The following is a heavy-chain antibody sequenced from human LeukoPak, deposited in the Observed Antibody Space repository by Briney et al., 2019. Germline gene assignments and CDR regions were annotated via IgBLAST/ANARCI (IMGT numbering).Heavy chain of an antibody. Sequence: GGSLRLSCAASGFDFSSNWMHWVRHAPGQGLVWVSRIKGDGISTNYADSVKGRFTITRDIAKNTLYLQMNSLRAEDTGVYYCAKDHYWSIDYWGRGTLVTVSS. V-gene: IGHV3-74*01. CDR2: IKGDGIST. J-gene: IGHJ4*02. CDR3: AKDHYWSIDY. D-gene: IGHD3-3*01. CDR1: GFDFSSNW.